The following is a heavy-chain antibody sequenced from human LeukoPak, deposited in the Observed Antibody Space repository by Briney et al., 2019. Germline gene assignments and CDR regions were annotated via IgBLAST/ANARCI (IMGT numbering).Heavy chain of an antibody. D-gene: IGHD1/OR15-1a*01. CDR1: GFTFSSYA. CDR3: ARPTTKDAFDI. V-gene: IGHV3-23*01. J-gene: IGHJ3*02. CDR2: ISDSGGTT. Sequence: AGGSLRLSCAASGFTFSSYAMSWVRHAPAEGLEWVAAISDSGGTTYYADSVKGRFTISRDNSKNTLYLQMNSLRGEDTALYYCARPTTKDAFDIWGQGTMVTVSS.